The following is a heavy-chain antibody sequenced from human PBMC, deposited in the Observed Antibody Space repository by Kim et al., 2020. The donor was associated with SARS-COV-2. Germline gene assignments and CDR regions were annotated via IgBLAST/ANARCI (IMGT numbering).Heavy chain of an antibody. D-gene: IGHD2-2*01. V-gene: IGHV1-3*01. J-gene: IGHJ6*02. Sequence: ASVKVSCKASGYTFTSYAMHWVRQAPGQRLEWMGWINAGNGNTKYSQKFQGRVTITRDTSASTAYMELSSLRSEDTAVYYCAIEGCSSTSCPPRVYGMDVWGQGTTVTVSS. CDR1: GYTFTSYA. CDR2: INAGNGNT. CDR3: AIEGCSSTSCPPRVYGMDV.